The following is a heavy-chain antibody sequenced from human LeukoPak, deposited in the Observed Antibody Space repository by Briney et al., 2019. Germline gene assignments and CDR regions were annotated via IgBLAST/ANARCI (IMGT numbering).Heavy chain of an antibody. CDR1: GFTVSSNY. V-gene: IGHV3-53*01. J-gene: IGHJ4*02. D-gene: IGHD4-17*01. CDR3: AREATVTDPFDY. CDR2: IYSGGST. Sequence: AGGSLRLSCAASGFTVSSNYMSWVRQAPGKGLEWVSVIYSGGSTYYADSVKGRFTISRDNSKNTLYLQMNSLRAEDTAVYYCAREATVTDPFDYWGQGTLVTVSS.